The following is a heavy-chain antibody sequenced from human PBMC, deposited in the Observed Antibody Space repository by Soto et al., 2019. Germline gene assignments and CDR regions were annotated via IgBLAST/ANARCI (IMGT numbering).Heavy chain of an antibody. CDR3: ARHPSDFWFDP. CDR2: IFYSGST. D-gene: IGHD2-21*02. J-gene: IGHJ5*02. Sequence: PSETLSLTCTVSGGSISSYYWSWIRQPPGKGLEWIGYIFYSGSTDYNPSLKSRFTISVDTSKNQFSLKLSSVTAADTAVYYCARHPSDFWFDPWGQGTLVTVSS. CDR1: GGSISSYY. V-gene: IGHV4-59*08.